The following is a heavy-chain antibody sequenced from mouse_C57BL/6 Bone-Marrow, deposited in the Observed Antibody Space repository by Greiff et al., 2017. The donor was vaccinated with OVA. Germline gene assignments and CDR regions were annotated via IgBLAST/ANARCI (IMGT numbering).Heavy chain of an antibody. CDR2: INPSTGGT. D-gene: IGHD1-1*01. Sequence: EVQLQQSGPELVQPGASVKISCTASGYSFTGSYMTWVKQSPEKSLEWIGEINPSTGGTTYNQKFKAKATLTVDKSSSTAYMQLKSLTSEDSAVYYGARYPNYYGSSYWYFDVWGTGTTVTVSS. V-gene: IGHV1-42*01. J-gene: IGHJ1*03. CDR3: ARYPNYYGSSYWYFDV. CDR1: GYSFTGSY.